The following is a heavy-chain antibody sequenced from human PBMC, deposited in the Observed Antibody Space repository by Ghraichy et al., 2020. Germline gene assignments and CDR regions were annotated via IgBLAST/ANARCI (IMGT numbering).Heavy chain of an antibody. J-gene: IGHJ6*02. CDR1: RLPFSGAA. D-gene: IGHD2-2*01. V-gene: IGHV3-30-3*01. Sequence: GGSLRLSCAASRLPFSGAALHWVRQAPGKGLEWVALISYHGNDKYYTDSVKGRFTISRDNSKNTLFLQMNSLRAEDTAVYYCAATNIPVDYYYYGLDVWGQGTTVTVSS. CDR3: AATNIPVDYYYYGLDV. CDR2: ISYHGNDK.